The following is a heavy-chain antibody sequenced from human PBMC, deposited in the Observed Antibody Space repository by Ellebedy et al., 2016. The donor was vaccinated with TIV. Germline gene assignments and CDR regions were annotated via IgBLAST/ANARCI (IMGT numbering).Heavy chain of an antibody. CDR1: EDSVSSIRGA. CDR3: ARDTTDYYYGSGSYYKWFDP. D-gene: IGHD3-10*01. V-gene: IGHV6-1*01. CDR2: TYYRSKWYN. J-gene: IGHJ5*02. Sequence: SQTLSLTCAISEDSVSSIRGAWNWIRQSPSGGLEWLGRTYYRSKWYNEYAVSVQSRITINPDTSKNQFSLKLSSVTAADTAVYYCARDTTDYYYGSGSYYKWFDPWGQGTLVTVSS.